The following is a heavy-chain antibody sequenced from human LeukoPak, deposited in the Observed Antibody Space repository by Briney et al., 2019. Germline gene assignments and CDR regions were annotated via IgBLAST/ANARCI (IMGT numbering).Heavy chain of an antibody. CDR3: AKDANYFHSGSYLIPFDF. Sequence: PGGCLRLSCAASGFTFSRNAINSVRQAPGEWRGWVASLTGNGAGTYYADSVKGRFNISRDNSKNTLYLQMNSLRTEDTAVYYCAKDANYFHSGSYLIPFDFWGQGTLVTVSS. V-gene: IGHV3-23*01. J-gene: IGHJ4*02. D-gene: IGHD1-26*01. CDR1: GFTFSRNA. CDR2: LTGNGAGT.